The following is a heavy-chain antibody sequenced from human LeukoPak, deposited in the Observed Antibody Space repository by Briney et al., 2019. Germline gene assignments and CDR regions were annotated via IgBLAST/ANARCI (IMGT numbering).Heavy chain of an antibody. D-gene: IGHD3-10*01. CDR1: GGSIRGYY. J-gene: IGHJ5*02. CDR3: ARGAHYYGSGIWGWFDP. CDR2: IYSSGST. Sequence: KPSETLSLTCTVSGGSIRGYYWSWIRQPPGKGLEWIGYIYSSGSTNYNPSLKSRVTMSVDTSKNQFSLKVSSVTAADTAVYYCARGAHYYGSGIWGWFDPWGQGTLVTVSS. V-gene: IGHV4-59*01.